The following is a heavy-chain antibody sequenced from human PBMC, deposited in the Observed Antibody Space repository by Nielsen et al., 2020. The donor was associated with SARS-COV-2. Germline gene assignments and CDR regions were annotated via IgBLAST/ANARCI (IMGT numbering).Heavy chain of an antibody. CDR2: IVVGSGNT. CDR1: GFTFTSSA. J-gene: IGHJ5*01. Sequence: SVKVSCKASGFTFTSSAVQWVRQARGQRLEWIGWIVVGSGNTNYAQKFQGRVTITRDTSATTAYMELSSLRSEDTAVFYCARDRGSGWCLLDSWGQGTLVTVSS. D-gene: IGHD6-19*01. CDR3: ARDRGSGWCLLDS. V-gene: IGHV1-58*01.